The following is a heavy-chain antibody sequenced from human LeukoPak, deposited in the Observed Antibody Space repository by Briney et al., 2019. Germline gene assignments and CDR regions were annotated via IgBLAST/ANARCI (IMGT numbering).Heavy chain of an antibody. J-gene: IGHJ4*02. CDR3: AVKRTRGYSGYEPFDY. D-gene: IGHD5-12*01. Sequence: PGGSLRLSCAASGFTFDDYAMHWVRQAPGKGLEWVSLISWDGGSTYYADSVKGRFTISRDNAKNSLYLQMNSLRAEDTAVYYCAVKRTRGYSGYEPFDYWGQGTLVTVSS. V-gene: IGHV3-43D*03. CDR2: ISWDGGST. CDR1: GFTFDDYA.